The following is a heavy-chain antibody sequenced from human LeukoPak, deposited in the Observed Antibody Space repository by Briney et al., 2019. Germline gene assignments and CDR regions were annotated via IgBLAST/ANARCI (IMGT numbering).Heavy chain of an antibody. CDR3: ARGVVVVAATRRPPLDP. D-gene: IGHD2-15*01. CDR2: INHSGST. Sequence: SETLSLTCAVSGYSISSGYYWGWIRQPPGKGLEWIGEINHSGSTNYNPSLKSRVTISVDTSRNQFSLKLSSVTAADTAVYYCARGVVVVAATRRPPLDPWGQGTLVTVSS. CDR1: GYSISSGYY. J-gene: IGHJ5*02. V-gene: IGHV4-38-2*01.